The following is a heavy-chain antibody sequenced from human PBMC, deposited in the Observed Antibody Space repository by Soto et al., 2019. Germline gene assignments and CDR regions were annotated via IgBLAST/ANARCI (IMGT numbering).Heavy chain of an antibody. Sequence: ASVKVSCKASGHTFTGYYMHWVRRAPGQGLEWMGWINPNSGGTNYAQKFQGRVTMTRDTSISTAYMELSRLRSDDTAVYYCARVGYDFWSGYSRPKYNWFDPWGQGTLVTVSS. V-gene: IGHV1-2*02. CDR1: GHTFTGYY. CDR2: INPNSGGT. J-gene: IGHJ5*02. D-gene: IGHD3-3*01. CDR3: ARVGYDFWSGYSRPKYNWFDP.